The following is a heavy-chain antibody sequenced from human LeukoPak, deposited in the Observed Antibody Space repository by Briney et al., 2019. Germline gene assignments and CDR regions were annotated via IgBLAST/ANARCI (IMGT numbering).Heavy chain of an antibody. CDR3: ARLGDYGDYDAFDI. Sequence: GESLKISCKGSGYSFTSHWISWVRQMPGKGLEWMGRIDPSDSYTNYSPSFQGHVTISADKSISTAYLQWSSLRAADTAMYYCARLGDYGDYDAFDIWRQGTMVTVSS. CDR1: GYSFTSHW. CDR2: IDPSDSYT. V-gene: IGHV5-10-1*01. D-gene: IGHD4-17*01. J-gene: IGHJ3*02.